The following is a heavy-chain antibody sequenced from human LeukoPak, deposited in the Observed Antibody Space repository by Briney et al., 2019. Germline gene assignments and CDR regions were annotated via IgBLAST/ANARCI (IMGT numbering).Heavy chain of an antibody. CDR2: IYYSGST. CDR3: ARVKTAAGSYYFDY. V-gene: IGHV4-59*01. Sequence: SETLSLTCTVTGGFIINYYWSWIRQPPGKGLEWIGDIYYSGSTNYNPSLKSRVTISVDRSKNQFSLKLSSVTAADTALYYCARVKTAAGSYYFDYWGQGTLVTVSS. D-gene: IGHD6-13*01. J-gene: IGHJ4*02. CDR1: GGFIINYY.